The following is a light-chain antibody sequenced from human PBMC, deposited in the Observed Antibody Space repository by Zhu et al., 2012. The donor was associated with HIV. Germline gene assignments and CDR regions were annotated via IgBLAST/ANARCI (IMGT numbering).Light chain of an antibody. CDR3: QLYGTSPPLT. V-gene: IGKV3-20*01. CDR1: QSVSSTD. CDR2: GAS. J-gene: IGKJ4*01. Sequence: EIVLTQSPGTLSLSPGERATLSCRASQSVSSTDLAWYQQKPGHPPRLLIYGASNRAADIPYRFSGSGSGTDFTLTTSRLEPEDFVVYYCQLYGTSPPLTFGGGTKVEMK.